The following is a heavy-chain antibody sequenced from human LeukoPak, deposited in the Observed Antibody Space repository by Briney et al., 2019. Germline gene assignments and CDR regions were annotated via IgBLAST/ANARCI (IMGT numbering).Heavy chain of an antibody. D-gene: IGHD2-8*01. CDR2: IYHSGST. CDR3: TRHQWWLAPRNFDY. J-gene: IGHJ4*02. CDR1: GGSISSSSYY. V-gene: IGHV4-39*01. Sequence: PSETLSLTCTVSGGSISSSSYYWGWIRQPPGKGLEWIGSIYHSGSTYYNPSLKSRVTISVDTSKNQFSLKLSSVTAADMAVYYCTRHQWWLAPRNFDYWGQGALVTVSS.